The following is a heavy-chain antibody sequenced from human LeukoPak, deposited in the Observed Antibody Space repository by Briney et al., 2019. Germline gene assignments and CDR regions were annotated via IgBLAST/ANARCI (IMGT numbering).Heavy chain of an antibody. D-gene: IGHD3-22*01. Sequence: SETLSLTCTVSGGSISSYYWSWIRQPPGQGLEWIGYIYYSGSTNYNPSLKSRVTISVDTSKNQLSLKLSSVTAADTAVYYCARTPYYYDSWGQGTLVTVSS. CDR3: ARTPYYYDS. J-gene: IGHJ4*02. CDR1: GGSISSYY. CDR2: IYYSGST. V-gene: IGHV4-59*01.